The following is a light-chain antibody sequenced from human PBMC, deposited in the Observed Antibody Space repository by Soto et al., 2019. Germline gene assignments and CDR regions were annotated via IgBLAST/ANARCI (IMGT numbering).Light chain of an antibody. CDR1: SSNIGTNT. Sequence: QSVLTQPPSAYGTPGQRVTISCSGGSSNIGTNTVNWYQQLPGTAPQLLMYRNNHRPSGVPDRFSGSKSGTSASLAISGLQAEDEADYYCAAWDDSLNGHVVFGGGTKVTVL. V-gene: IGLV1-44*01. J-gene: IGLJ2*01. CDR2: RNN. CDR3: AAWDDSLNGHVV.